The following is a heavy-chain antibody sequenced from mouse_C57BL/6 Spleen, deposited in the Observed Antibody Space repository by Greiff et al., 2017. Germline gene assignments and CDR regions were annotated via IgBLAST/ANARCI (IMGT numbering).Heavy chain of an antibody. CDR3: AGSGYVRAMDY. CDR1: GYTFTDYY. D-gene: IGHD3-2*02. V-gene: IGHV1-26*01. Sequence: VQLQQSGPELVKPGASVKISCKASGYTFTDYYMNWVKQSHGKSLEWIGDINPNNGGTSYNQKFKGKATLTVDKSSSTAYMELRSLTSEDSAVYYCAGSGYVRAMDYWGQGTSVTVSS. J-gene: IGHJ4*01. CDR2: INPNNGGT.